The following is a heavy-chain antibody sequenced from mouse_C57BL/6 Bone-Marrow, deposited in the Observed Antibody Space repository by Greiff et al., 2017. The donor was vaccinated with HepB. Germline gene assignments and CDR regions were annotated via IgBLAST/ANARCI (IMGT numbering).Heavy chain of an antibody. J-gene: IGHJ4*01. Sequence: GESGGGLVKGGVSGKLSCAASGFTFSSYGMSWVRLLPDKRLEWVATISSGGSYTYYPDSVKGRFTISRDNAKNTLYLQMSSLKSEDTAMYYCARRRRSNSNSYAMDYWGQGTSVTVSS. D-gene: IGHD2-5*01. CDR2: ISSGGSYT. CDR1: GFTFSSYG. V-gene: IGHV5-6*03. CDR3: ARRRRSNSNSYAMDY.